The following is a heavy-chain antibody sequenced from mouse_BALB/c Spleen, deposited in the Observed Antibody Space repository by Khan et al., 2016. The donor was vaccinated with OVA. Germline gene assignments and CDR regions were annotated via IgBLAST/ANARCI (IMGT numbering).Heavy chain of an antibody. Sequence: EVELVESGGDLVKPGGSLNLSCEASGFTFSSYGMSWLRQTPDKRLEWVATISNGGSSTYYPDLVKGRLTISRDNAKNTLYLQMSSLKSEDTAMYDCARHRFTTPTAWFAYWGQGTLVTVSA. J-gene: IGHJ3*01. V-gene: IGHV5-6*01. D-gene: IGHD1-2*01. CDR3: ARHRFTTPTAWFAY. CDR2: ISNGGSST. CDR1: GFTFSSYG.